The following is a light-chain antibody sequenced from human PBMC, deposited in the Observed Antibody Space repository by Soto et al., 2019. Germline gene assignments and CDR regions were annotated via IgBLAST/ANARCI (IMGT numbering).Light chain of an antibody. CDR1: QDIGTW. CDR3: QQADSFPFT. CDR2: VAS. J-gene: IGKJ3*01. V-gene: IGKV1-12*01. Sequence: DIQLTQSPSSVSASVGDRVTITCRASQDIGTWLAWYQQKPGKAPKLLIYVASNLQSGVPSRFSGARSGTHFNLTITSLQPEDFATYHCQQADSFPFTFGPGTKVDFK.